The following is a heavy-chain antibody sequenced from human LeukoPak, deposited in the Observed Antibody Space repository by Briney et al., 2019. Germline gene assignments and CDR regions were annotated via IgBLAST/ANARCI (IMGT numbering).Heavy chain of an antibody. D-gene: IGHD5-12*01. CDR2: INPNSGGT. CDR3: ATVSGGGRWLRFDGLDC. CDR1: GYTFTGYY. J-gene: IGHJ4*02. V-gene: IGHV1-2*04. Sequence: ASVKLSCKASGYTFTGYYMHWVRHAPGHGLEWMGWINPNSGGTNYAQKFQGWVTMSRDTSISTAYMELSRLRSDDTAVYYCATVSGGGRWLRFDGLDCWGQGTLVTVSS.